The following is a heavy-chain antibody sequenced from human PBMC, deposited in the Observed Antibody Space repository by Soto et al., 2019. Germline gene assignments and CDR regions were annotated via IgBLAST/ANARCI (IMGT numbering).Heavy chain of an antibody. Sequence: NPSETLSLTCAAYGGSFSGYYWSWIRQPPGKGLEWIGEINHSGSTNYNPSLKSRVTISVDTSKNQFSLKLSSVTAADTAVYYCARGNYDFWSGYPYTSYYYYYGMDVWGQGTTVTVSS. CDR1: GGSFSGYY. V-gene: IGHV4-34*01. D-gene: IGHD3-3*01. CDR2: INHSGST. CDR3: ARGNYDFWSGYPYTSYYYYYGMDV. J-gene: IGHJ6*02.